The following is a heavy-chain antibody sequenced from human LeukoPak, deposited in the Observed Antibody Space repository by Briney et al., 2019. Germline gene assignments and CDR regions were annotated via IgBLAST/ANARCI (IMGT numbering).Heavy chain of an antibody. J-gene: IGHJ6*03. CDR2: ISSSGSTI. Sequence: GGSLRLSCAASGFTFSDYYMSWIRQAPGKGLEWVSYISSSGSTIYYADSVKGRFTISRDNAKNSLYLQMNSLRAEDTAVYYCARSTITMVRGVIKGAYMDVWGKGTTVTVSS. V-gene: IGHV3-11*04. D-gene: IGHD3-10*01. CDR3: ARSTITMVRGVIKGAYMDV. CDR1: GFTFSDYY.